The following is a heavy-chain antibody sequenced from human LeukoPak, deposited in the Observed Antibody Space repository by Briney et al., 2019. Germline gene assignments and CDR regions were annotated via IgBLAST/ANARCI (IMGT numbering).Heavy chain of an antibody. V-gene: IGHV3-23*01. D-gene: IGHD4-17*01. CDR1: GFTFSSYG. CDR2: ISGSGGST. J-gene: IGHJ4*02. Sequence: GGTLRLSCAASGFTFSSYGMSWVRQAPGKGLEWVSAISGSGGSTYYADSVKGRFTISRDNAKNSLYLQMNSLRAEDTALYYCARDHGDRFDYWGQGTLVTVSS. CDR3: ARDHGDRFDY.